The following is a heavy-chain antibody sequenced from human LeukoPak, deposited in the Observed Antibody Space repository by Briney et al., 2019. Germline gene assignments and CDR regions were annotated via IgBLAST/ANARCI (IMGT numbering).Heavy chain of an antibody. D-gene: IGHD3-10*01. Sequence: QSGGSLRLSCAASGFTFSGYGMHWVRQAPGKGLEWVAFIRYDGSYKYYADSVKGRFTISRDNSKNTLYLQMNSLRAEDTAVYYCAKDRIWFGELSPDYWGQGTLVTVSS. V-gene: IGHV3-30*02. CDR1: GFTFSGYG. J-gene: IGHJ4*02. CDR2: IRYDGSYK. CDR3: AKDRIWFGELSPDY.